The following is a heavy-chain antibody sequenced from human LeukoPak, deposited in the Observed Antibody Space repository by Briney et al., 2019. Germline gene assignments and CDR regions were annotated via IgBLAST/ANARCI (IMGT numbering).Heavy chain of an antibody. Sequence: QPGGSLRLSCAASGFTFSSYAMTWVRQAPGKRLEWVSVISGSGGNTYYADFVKGRFTLSRDNSKNTLDLQMNSLRAEDTAVYYCAKSIGGVVVVAADYWGQGTLVTVSS. CDR3: AKSIGGVVVVAADY. V-gene: IGHV3-23*01. CDR1: GFTFSSYA. D-gene: IGHD2-15*01. J-gene: IGHJ4*02. CDR2: ISGSGGNT.